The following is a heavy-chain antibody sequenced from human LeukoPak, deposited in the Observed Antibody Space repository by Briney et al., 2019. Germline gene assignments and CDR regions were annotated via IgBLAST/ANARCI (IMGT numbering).Heavy chain of an antibody. CDR3: AREDWFHFDY. CDR2: INKDATAK. D-gene: IGHD3-10*01. Sequence: PGGSLRHSCAASGFAFSSSWMSWVRQAPGKGLEWVANINKDATAKYYVDSVKGRFTISRDNAKNSLYLQMNGLRAEDTAVYYCAREDWFHFDYWGQGTLVTVSS. CDR1: GFAFSSSW. V-gene: IGHV3-7*03. J-gene: IGHJ4*02.